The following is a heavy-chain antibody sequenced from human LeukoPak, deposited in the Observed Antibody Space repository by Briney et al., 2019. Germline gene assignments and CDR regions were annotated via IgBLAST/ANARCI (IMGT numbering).Heavy chain of an antibody. J-gene: IGHJ5*02. CDR2: ISAYDGNT. D-gene: IGHD3-9*01. V-gene: IGHV1-18*01. Sequence: ASVKVSCKASGYTFTSYGFSWVRQAPGQGLEWMGWISAYDGNTNYAQKLQGRVTMTTDTSTSTAYMELRSLRSDDTAVHYCARMGGDILTGYYIGWFDPWGQGTLVTVSS. CDR3: ARMGGDILTGYYIGWFDP. CDR1: GYTFTSYG.